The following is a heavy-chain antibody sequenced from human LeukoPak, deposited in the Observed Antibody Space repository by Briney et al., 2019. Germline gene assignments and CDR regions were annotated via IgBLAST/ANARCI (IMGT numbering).Heavy chain of an antibody. D-gene: IGHD6-13*01. Sequence: GASVKVSCKASGYTFTSYGISWVRQAPGQGLEWMGWIGAYNGNTNYAQKLQGRVTMTTDTSTSTAYMELSSLRSEDTAVYYCAAAGIAAADGYFDLWGRGTLVTVSS. CDR2: IGAYNGNT. CDR1: GYTFTSYG. J-gene: IGHJ2*01. V-gene: IGHV1-18*04. CDR3: AAAGIAAADGYFDL.